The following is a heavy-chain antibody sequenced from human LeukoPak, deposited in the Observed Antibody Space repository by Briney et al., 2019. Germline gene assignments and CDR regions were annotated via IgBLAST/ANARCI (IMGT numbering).Heavy chain of an antibody. V-gene: IGHV3-53*01. CDR1: GLIVSRNY. J-gene: IGHJ3*02. CDR2: IYGGGST. D-gene: IGHD4-23*01. CDR3: APGGNEAFDI. Sequence: GGSLRLSCAASGLIVSRNYMSWVRQAPGKGLEWVSVIYGGGSTYYAESVKGRFTISRDNSKTTLYLQMNSLRAEDTTVYYCAPGGNEAFDIWGQGTMVTVS.